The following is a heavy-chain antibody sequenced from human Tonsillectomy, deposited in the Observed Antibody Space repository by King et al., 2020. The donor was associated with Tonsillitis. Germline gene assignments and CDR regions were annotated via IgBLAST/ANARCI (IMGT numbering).Heavy chain of an antibody. J-gene: IGHJ4*02. CDR1: GDTFTAYY. CDR3: ATGGSGWYWVY. D-gene: IGHD6-19*01. CDR2: INPKSGGT. Sequence: VQLVESGAEVKKPGASGRVSCKASGDTFTAYYIHWVRQAPGQGLEWMGWINPKSGGTTYTQKFQGRVTMTRDTSISTAYMELSRLRSDDTAVYYCATGGSGWYWVYWGQGTLVTVSS. V-gene: IGHV1-2*02.